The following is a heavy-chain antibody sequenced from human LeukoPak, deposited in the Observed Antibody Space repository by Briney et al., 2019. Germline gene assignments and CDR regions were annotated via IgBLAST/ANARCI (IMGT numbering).Heavy chain of an antibody. J-gene: IGHJ3*02. V-gene: IGHV4-59*01. CDR2: IYYSGNT. D-gene: IGHD3-3*01. CDR3: ARDQYYDFWSGYRNYAFDI. CDR1: GGSISSYY. Sequence: PSETLSLTCTVSGGSISSYYWSWIRQPPGKGLEWIGYIYYSGNTNYNPSLKSRVTISVDTSKNQFSLKLSSVTAADTAVYYCARDQYYDFWSGYRNYAFDIWGQGTMVTVSS.